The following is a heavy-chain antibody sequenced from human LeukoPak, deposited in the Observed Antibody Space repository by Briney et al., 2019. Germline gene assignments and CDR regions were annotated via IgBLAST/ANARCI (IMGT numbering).Heavy chain of an antibody. CDR3: AKDGLYCAYGVCYLNY. Sequence: GGSLRLSCAASGFIFSSFAMTWVRQAPGKGLEWVSSISANDNRVYFADSVKGRFTISRGNSKNTVCLQVNSLRAEDTAVYYCAKDGLYCAYGVCYLNYWGQGTLVTVSS. J-gene: IGHJ4*02. V-gene: IGHV3-23*01. CDR2: ISANDNRV. CDR1: GFIFSSFA. D-gene: IGHD2-8*01.